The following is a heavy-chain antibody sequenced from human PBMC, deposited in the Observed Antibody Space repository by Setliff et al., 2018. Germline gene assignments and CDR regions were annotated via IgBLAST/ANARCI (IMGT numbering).Heavy chain of an antibody. CDR2: INHRGRT. CDR1: SGSFTDYY. Sequence: SETLSLTCAVYSGSFTDYYWGWIRQSPGKGLEWIGEINHRGRTYYNPSLKSRLTLSVDRSKNQFSLNLRSVTAADTAVYYCVREGGTAVDVLYYHYDGMDVWGQGTTVTVSS. V-gene: IGHV4-34*01. D-gene: IGHD6-19*01. CDR3: VREGGTAVDVLYYHYDGMDV. J-gene: IGHJ6*02.